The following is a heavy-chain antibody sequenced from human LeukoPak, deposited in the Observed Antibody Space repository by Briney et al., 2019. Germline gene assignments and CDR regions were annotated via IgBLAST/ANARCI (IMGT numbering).Heavy chain of an antibody. CDR1: GGSFSGYY. V-gene: IGHV4-34*01. CDR3: AREIIRFSSGWFDY. CDR2: INHSGST. Sequence: SETLSLTCAVYGGSFSGYYWSGTRQPPGKGLDGIGEINHSGSTNYNPSLKSRVTISVDTSKNQFSLKLSSVTAADTAVYYCAREIIRFSSGWFDYWGQGTLVTVSS. D-gene: IGHD6-19*01. J-gene: IGHJ4*02.